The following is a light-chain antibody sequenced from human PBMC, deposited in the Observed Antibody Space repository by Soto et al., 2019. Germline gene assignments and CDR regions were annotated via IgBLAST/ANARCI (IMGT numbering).Light chain of an antibody. CDR2: HTT. V-gene: IGLV7-46*01. CDR3: MLTYSGPWV. Sequence: QAVVTQEPSLTVSPGGTVTLTCGSSTGAVTSRHYPYWLQQKPGQAPRALIYHTTNTRSWTPARFSGSLLGGKAALTLSGAQPEDEALYYCMLTYSGPWVFGGGTKLTVL. CDR1: TGAVTSRHY. J-gene: IGLJ3*02.